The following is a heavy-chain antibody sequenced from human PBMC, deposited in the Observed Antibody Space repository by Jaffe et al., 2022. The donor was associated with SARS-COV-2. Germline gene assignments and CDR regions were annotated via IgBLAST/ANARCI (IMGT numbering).Heavy chain of an antibody. Sequence: EVQLVESGGGLVQPGGSLRLSCAASGFTFSSYSMNWVRQAPGKGLEWVSYISSSSSTIYYADSVKGRFTISRDNAKNSLYLQMNSLRDEDTAVYYCARDLRGQIWDIVVVVAAYSGTPYGMDVWGQGTTVTVSS. J-gene: IGHJ6*02. D-gene: IGHD2-15*01. CDR1: GFTFSSYS. CDR3: ARDLRGQIWDIVVVVAAYSGTPYGMDV. CDR2: ISSSSSTI. V-gene: IGHV3-48*02.